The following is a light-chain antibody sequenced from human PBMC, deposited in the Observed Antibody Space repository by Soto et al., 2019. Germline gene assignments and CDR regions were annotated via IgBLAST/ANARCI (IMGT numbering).Light chain of an antibody. V-gene: IGKV3-20*01. J-gene: IGKJ1*01. Sequence: EIVLTQSPGTLSLSPGERATLSCKASQSVKNNYFAWYQHKPGQAPRLLIYAASSRATGIPDRFRGSGSGTDFTLTISRLEPEDFATYYCQHYNSYSEAFGQGTKVELK. CDR1: QSVKNNY. CDR3: QHYNSYSEA. CDR2: AAS.